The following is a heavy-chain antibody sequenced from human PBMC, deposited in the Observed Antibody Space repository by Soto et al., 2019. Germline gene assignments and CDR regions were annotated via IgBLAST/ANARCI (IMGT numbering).Heavy chain of an antibody. J-gene: IGHJ6*02. CDR1: GFTFSSYA. CDR3: ARDAYYYDSSGYYYEDYYYGMDV. CDR2: ISSSSSYI. V-gene: IGHV3-21*01. D-gene: IGHD3-22*01. Sequence: GGSLRLSCAASGFTFSSYAMSWVRQAPGKGLEWVSSISSSSSYIYYADSVKGRFTISRDNAKNSLYLQMNSLRAEDTAVYYCARDAYYYDSSGYYYEDYYYGMDVWGQGTTVTVSS.